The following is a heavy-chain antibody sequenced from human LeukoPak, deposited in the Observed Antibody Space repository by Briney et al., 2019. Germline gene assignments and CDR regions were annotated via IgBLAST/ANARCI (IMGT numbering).Heavy chain of an antibody. CDR2: ISWNSGSI. Sequence: PGRSLRLSCAASGFTFDDYAMHWVRQAPGKGLEWVSGISWNSGSIGYADSVKGRFTISRDNAKNSLYLQMNSLRAEDTAVYYCAREYSSSWYMPWGQGTLVTVSS. CDR3: AREYSSSWYMP. D-gene: IGHD6-13*01. J-gene: IGHJ4*02. CDR1: GFTFDDYA. V-gene: IGHV3-9*01.